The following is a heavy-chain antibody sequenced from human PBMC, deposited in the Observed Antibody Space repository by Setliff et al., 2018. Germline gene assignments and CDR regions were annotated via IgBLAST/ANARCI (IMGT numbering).Heavy chain of an antibody. CDR2: IRSKAFGETT. Sequence: GGSLRLSCGASGFRFGDYAMTWVRQAPGKGLEWVGFIRSKAFGETTDYAASVKGRFTISRDDSKNIVYLQMNSLKTEDTAVYYCTRDLVIHNWFDPWGQGTLVTVSS. V-gene: IGHV3-49*04. CDR1: GFRFGDYA. D-gene: IGHD2-21*01. CDR3: TRDLVIHNWFDP. J-gene: IGHJ5*02.